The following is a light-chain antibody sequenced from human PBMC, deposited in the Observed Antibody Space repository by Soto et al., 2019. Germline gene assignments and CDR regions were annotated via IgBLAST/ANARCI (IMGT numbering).Light chain of an antibody. CDR2: GAY. CDR3: QQYGNSTYS. CDR1: QSVSSSY. J-gene: IGKJ2*03. Sequence: EIVLTQSPGTLSLSPGERATLSCRATQSVSSSYLAWYQQKPGQAPRLLIYGAYIRATGIPDRFSGSGSGKDFTLTITKLEPEDFALYYCQQYGNSTYSFGQGTKLEIK. V-gene: IGKV3-20*01.